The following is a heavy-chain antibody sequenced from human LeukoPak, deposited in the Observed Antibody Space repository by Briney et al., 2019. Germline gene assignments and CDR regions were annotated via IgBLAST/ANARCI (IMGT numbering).Heavy chain of an antibody. J-gene: IGHJ2*01. Sequence: AGGSLKISCKGSGYSFTSYWIGWVRQMPGKGLEGMGIIYPGDSDTRYSPSFQGQVTISADKSISTAYLQWSSLKASDTAMYYCARQAYYDFWSGSQLRWYFDLWGRGTLVTVSS. D-gene: IGHD3-3*01. V-gene: IGHV5-51*01. CDR1: GYSFTSYW. CDR2: IYPGDSDT. CDR3: ARQAYYDFWSGSQLRWYFDL.